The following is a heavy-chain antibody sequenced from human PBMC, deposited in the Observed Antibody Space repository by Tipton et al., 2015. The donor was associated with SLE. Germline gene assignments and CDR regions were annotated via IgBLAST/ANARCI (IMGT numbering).Heavy chain of an antibody. D-gene: IGHD1-26*01. CDR3: VRGGSYFDK. J-gene: IGHJ4*02. CDR2: INHGGSEK. Sequence: GSLRLSCVASGFTFSDYWMSWVRQAPGKGLEWVAKINHGGSEKEYVDFVKGRFTISRDNTKKSLDLQLDSLRVEDTAVYYCVRGGSYFDKWGQGSLVTVSS. CDR1: GFTFSDYW. V-gene: IGHV3-7*01.